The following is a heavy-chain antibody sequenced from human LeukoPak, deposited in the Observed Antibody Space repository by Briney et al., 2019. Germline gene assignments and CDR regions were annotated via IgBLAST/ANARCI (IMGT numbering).Heavy chain of an antibody. D-gene: IGHD6-13*01. J-gene: IGHJ4*02. V-gene: IGHV3-7*01. CDR2: IKQDGSEK. Sequence: GGSLRLSCAASGFTFSSYWMSWVRQAPGKGLEWVANIKQDGSEKYYVDSVKGRFTISRDNAKNSLYLQMNSLRAEGTAVYYCARDAAAAGSEAFDYWGQGTLVTVSS. CDR3: ARDAAAAGSEAFDY. CDR1: GFTFSSYW.